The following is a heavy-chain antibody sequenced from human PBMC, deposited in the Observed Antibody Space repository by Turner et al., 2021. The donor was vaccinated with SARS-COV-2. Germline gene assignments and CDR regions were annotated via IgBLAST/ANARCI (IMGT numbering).Heavy chain of an antibody. D-gene: IGHD3-22*01. J-gene: IGHJ4*02. CDR1: GFTFSSYA. Sequence: EVQLVESGGGLVQPGGSLRLSCSASGFTFSSYAMHWVRKAPGKGMEYVSAISSNGGSTYYADSVKGRFTISRDNSKNTLYLQMSSRRAEDTAVYYCVKAGGGYYYDSSGTGTDYFDYWGQGTLVTVSS. CDR3: VKAGGGYYYDSSGTGTDYFDY. V-gene: IGHV3-64D*06. CDR2: ISSNGGST.